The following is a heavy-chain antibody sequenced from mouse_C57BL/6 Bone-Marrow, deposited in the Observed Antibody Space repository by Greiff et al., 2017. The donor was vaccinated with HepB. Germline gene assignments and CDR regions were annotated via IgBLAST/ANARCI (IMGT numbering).Heavy chain of an antibody. CDR1: GYTFTSYW. J-gene: IGHJ1*03. Sequence: QVQLKQPGAELVKPGASVKLSCKASGYTFTSYWMQWVKQRPGQGLEWIGELDPSDSYTNYNQKFKGKATLTVDTSSSTAYMQLSSLTSEDSAVYYCARRDYGSSYWYFDVWGTGTTVTVSS. CDR3: ARRDYGSSYWYFDV. D-gene: IGHD1-1*01. CDR2: LDPSDSYT. V-gene: IGHV1-50*01.